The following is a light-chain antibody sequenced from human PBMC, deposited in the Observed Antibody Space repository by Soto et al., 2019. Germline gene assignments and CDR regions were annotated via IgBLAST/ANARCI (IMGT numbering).Light chain of an antibody. J-gene: IGKJ1*01. CDR2: GVF. V-gene: IGKV3-20*01. Sequence: NVLKPSQGTLSFSPGERSPLSCRASQSLSNTFLSWCKQKHGQAPRLLIYGVFSRATGIPDRFSGSGSGKDFTITISRLENEDSEVHFCHQYAYSPRTCGHGTKV. CDR1: QSLSNTF. CDR3: HQYAYSPRT.